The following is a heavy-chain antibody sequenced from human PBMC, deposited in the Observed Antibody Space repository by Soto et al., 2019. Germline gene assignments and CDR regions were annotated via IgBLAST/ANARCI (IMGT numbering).Heavy chain of an antibody. J-gene: IGHJ1*01. CDR2: IYPGDSDV. CDR1: GYNFGSYS. V-gene: IGHV5-51*01. D-gene: IGHD5-18*01. CDR3: ARGGYQYTDVLQDHCYR. Sequence: PGESLKISCKASGYNFGSYSIVWVRQMPGKALEWMGIIYPGDSDVRYSPSFQGQVTISADTSISTAYLQWNSLKASDSAIYYCARGGYQYTDVLQDHCYRWGRGNLVTVSS.